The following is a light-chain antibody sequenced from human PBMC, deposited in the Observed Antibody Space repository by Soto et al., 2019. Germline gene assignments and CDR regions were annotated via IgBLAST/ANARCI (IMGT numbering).Light chain of an antibody. J-gene: IGLJ2*01. CDR3: ATWDDSLGGPV. Sequence: QSVLTQTPSVSGTPGQRVNISCSGSSSNIGRNYVYWYHQFPGTAPKLLIYRDNERPPGVPDRFSGSKSGTSASLAISGLRSGDEADYHCATWDDSLGGPVFGGGTKVTVL. CDR2: RDN. CDR1: SSNIGRNY. V-gene: IGLV1-47*01.